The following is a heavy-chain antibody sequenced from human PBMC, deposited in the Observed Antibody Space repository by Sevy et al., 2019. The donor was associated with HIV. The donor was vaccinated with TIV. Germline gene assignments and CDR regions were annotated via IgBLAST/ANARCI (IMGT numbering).Heavy chain of an antibody. D-gene: IGHD3-22*01. J-gene: IGHJ3*02. CDR3: ARDQYYYDSSGYYGGAFDI. V-gene: IGHV3-21*01. CDR1: GFTFSSYS. CDR2: ISSCSSYI. Sequence: GGSLRLSCAASGFTFSSYSMNWVRQAPGKGLEWVSSISSCSSYIYYADSVKGRFTISRDNAKNSLYLQMNSLRAEDTAVYYCARDQYYYDSSGYYGGAFDIWGQGTMVTVSS.